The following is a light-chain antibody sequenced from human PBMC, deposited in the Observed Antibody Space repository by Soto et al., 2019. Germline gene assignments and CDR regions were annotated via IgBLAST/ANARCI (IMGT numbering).Light chain of an antibody. V-gene: IGLV7-43*01. CDR1: TGAVTSGYY. Sequence: QTVVTQEPSLTVSPGGTVTLTCASSTGAVTSGYYPNWFQQKPGQAPRALIYSTSNKYSWTPARFSGSLLGDKAALTLSGVQPEDEAEYYCLLYYGGARHYVFGTGTKLTVL. CDR3: LLYYGGARHYV. J-gene: IGLJ1*01. CDR2: STS.